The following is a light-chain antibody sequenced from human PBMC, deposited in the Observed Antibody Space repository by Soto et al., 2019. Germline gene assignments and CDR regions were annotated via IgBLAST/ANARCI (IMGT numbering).Light chain of an antibody. CDR2: HTS. CDR1: QSVGGS. J-gene: IGKJ5*01. Sequence: ETVLTQSPGTLSLSPGERATLSCRASQSVGGSLAWYQQRPGQAPRLLVYHTSNRATGIPDRFSASGSGTDFTLTISRLEPEDFALYYCQHYHSGHRIAFGQGTRLEI. CDR3: QHYHSGHRIA. V-gene: IGKV3-20*01.